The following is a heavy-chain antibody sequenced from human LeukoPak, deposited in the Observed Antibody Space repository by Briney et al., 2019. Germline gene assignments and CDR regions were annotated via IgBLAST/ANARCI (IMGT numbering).Heavy chain of an antibody. CDR3: AKVLWFDELSISLDY. Sequence: GGSLRLSCVASGFTFSSYGMHWVRQAPSKGLEWVAFIRYDGSNKYYADSVKGRFTISRDNSKNTLYLQMNSLTAEDTAVYYCAKVLWFDELSISLDYWGQGTLVTVSS. CDR1: GFTFSSYG. D-gene: IGHD3-10*01. V-gene: IGHV3-30*02. CDR2: IRYDGSNK. J-gene: IGHJ4*02.